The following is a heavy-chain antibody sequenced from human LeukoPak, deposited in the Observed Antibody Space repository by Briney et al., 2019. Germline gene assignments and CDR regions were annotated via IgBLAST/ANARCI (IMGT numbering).Heavy chain of an antibody. D-gene: IGHD6-6*01. Sequence: PSETLSLTCAVYGGSFSGYYWSWIRQPPGKGLEWIGEINHSGSTNYNPSLKSRVTISVDTSKNQFSLKLSSVTAADTAVYYCASLEFAARPARYYFDYWGQGTLVTVSS. CDR1: GGSFSGYY. CDR2: INHSGST. CDR3: ASLEFAARPARYYFDY. V-gene: IGHV4-34*01. J-gene: IGHJ4*02.